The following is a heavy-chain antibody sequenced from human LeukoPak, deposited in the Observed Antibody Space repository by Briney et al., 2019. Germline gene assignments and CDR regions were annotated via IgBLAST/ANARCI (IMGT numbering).Heavy chain of an antibody. CDR3: AKDPTMIVAVGYFDY. D-gene: IGHD3-22*01. V-gene: IGHV3-23*01. CDR1: GFTFSSYA. J-gene: IGHJ4*02. CDR2: ISGSGGST. Sequence: GGSLRLSCAASGFTFSSYAMSWVRQAPGKGLEWVSAISGSGGSTYYADSVKGRFTISRDNSKNTLYLQMNSLRAEDTAVYYCAKDPTMIVAVGYFDYWGQGTLVTVSS.